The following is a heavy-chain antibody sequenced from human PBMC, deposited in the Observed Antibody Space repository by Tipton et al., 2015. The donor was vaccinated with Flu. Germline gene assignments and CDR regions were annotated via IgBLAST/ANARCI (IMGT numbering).Heavy chain of an antibody. CDR1: GGSFSSSSYY. CDR2: IYYSGST. D-gene: IGHD3-10*01. J-gene: IGHJ6*02. V-gene: IGHV4-39*07. Sequence: TLSLTCTVSGGSFSSSSYYWGWIRQPPGKGLEWIGSIYYSGSTYYNPSLKSRVTISVDTSKNQFSLKLSSVTAADTAVYYCARDRLLWFGDRYGMDVWGQGTTVTVSS. CDR3: ARDRLLWFGDRYGMDV.